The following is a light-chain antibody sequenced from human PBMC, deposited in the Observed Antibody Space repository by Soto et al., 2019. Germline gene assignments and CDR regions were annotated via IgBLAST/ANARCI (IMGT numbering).Light chain of an antibody. CDR1: QTVNIN. CDR2: GAL. V-gene: IGKV3D-15*01. Sequence: EIVMTQSPVTLSVSPGERVTLSCRASQTVNINLAWYQQRPGQAPRVLIYGALNRASGIPDRFSGSGSGTDFTLTISSLEPDDFALYYCQQYKDWPPLTFGGGTRVEIK. CDR3: QQYKDWPPLT. J-gene: IGKJ4*01.